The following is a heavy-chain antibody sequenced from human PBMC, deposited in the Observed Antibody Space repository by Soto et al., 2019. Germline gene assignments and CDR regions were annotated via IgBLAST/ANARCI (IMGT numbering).Heavy chain of an antibody. J-gene: IGHJ4*02. CDR1: GGSISSGGYY. V-gene: IGHV4-31*03. CDR2: IYYSGST. D-gene: IGHD3-10*01. CDR3: SRESRSYYGSGSPLDY. Sequence: QVQLQESGPGLVKPSQTLSLTCTVSGGSISSGGYYWSWIRQHPGKGLEWIGYIYYSGSTYYNPSLKSRVTISVDTSKNQFSLKLSSVTAADTAVYYCSRESRSYYGSGSPLDYCGQGTLVTVSS.